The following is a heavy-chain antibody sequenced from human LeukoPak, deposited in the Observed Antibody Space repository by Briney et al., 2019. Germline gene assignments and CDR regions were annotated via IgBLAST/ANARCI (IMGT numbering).Heavy chain of an antibody. CDR2: IYYSGST. J-gene: IGHJ4*02. V-gene: IGHV4-59*01. D-gene: IGHD4-23*01. CDR1: GGSISTYY. CDR3: ARRGPGGRAFDY. Sequence: SETLSLTCTVSGGSISTYYWSWIRQSPGKGLEWIGYIYYSGSTNYNPSLKSRVTISLDTPKDQFSPKLTSVTAADTAVYYCARRGPGGRAFDYWGQGTLVTVSS.